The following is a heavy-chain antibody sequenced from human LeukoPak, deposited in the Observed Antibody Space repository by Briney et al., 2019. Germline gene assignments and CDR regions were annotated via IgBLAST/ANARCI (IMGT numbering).Heavy chain of an antibody. V-gene: IGHV1-2*02. J-gene: IGHJ6*03. CDR3: ARGGPWGVAAADHYSYMDV. Sequence: GASVKVSCKASGYTFTGYYMHWVRQAPGQGLEWMGWINPNSGGTNYAQKFQGRVTMTRDTSISTASMELSRLTTDDTALYYCARGGPWGVAAADHYSYMDVWGKGTMVTVSS. D-gene: IGHD6-13*01. CDR1: GYTFTGYY. CDR2: INPNSGGT.